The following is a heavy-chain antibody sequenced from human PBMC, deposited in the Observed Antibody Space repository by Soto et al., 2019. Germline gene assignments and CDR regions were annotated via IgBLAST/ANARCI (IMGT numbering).Heavy chain of an antibody. CDR2: IKGDGIST. CDR1: GFTFSSYW. V-gene: IGHV3-74*01. J-gene: IGHJ4*02. CDR3: ARGAIGNYYNDY. D-gene: IGHD3-10*01. Sequence: EVQLVESGGGLVQSGGSLRLSCAASGFTFSSYWMHWVRQAPGKGLVWVSRIKGDGISTNYADSVKGRFTISRDNAKDPGFLQMNGLSADDTAVEYCARGAIGNYYNDYWGQGTLVTVSS.